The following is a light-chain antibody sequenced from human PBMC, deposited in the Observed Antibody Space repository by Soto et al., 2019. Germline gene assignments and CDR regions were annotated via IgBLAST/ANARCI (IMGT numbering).Light chain of an antibody. V-gene: IGKV3-15*01. CDR2: GVS. Sequence: DIVLTQSPATLSLSPGERATLSCRASQSVSGNLAWYQQKPGQAPRPLIYGVSARATGIPARFIGSWFGTEFTLTISSLQSEDFALYYCQQYNFWPETFGQGTKVDI. CDR3: QQYNFWPET. J-gene: IGKJ1*01. CDR1: QSVSGN.